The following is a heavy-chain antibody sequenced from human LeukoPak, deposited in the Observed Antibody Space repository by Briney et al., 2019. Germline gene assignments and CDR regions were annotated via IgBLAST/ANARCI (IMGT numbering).Heavy chain of an antibody. CDR1: GFTFSSYA. V-gene: IGHV3-30*04. J-gene: IGHJ4*02. CDR2: ISYDGSNK. D-gene: IGHD3-10*01. Sequence: GRSLRLSCAASGFTFSSYAMHWVRQAPGKGLEWVAVISYDGSNKYYADSVKARFTISRDNSKNTLYLQTNSLRAEDTAVYYCARDVGSGSSDYWGQGTLVTVSS. CDR3: ARDVGSGSSDY.